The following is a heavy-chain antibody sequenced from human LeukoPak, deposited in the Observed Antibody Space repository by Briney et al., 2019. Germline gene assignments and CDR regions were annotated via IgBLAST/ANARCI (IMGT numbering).Heavy chain of an antibody. J-gene: IGHJ4*02. CDR3: ARARGGLLSQGFDY. D-gene: IGHD3-10*01. V-gene: IGHV4-59*02. CDR1: GGSVSSYY. CDR2: ISYAVNT. Sequence: SETLSLTCTVPGGSVSSYYWTWIRQPPGKGLEWIGCISYAVNTYYTPSLKSRVTISVDMSKNQFSLKLSSVTAADTAVYYCARARGGLLSQGFDYWGQGTLVTVSS.